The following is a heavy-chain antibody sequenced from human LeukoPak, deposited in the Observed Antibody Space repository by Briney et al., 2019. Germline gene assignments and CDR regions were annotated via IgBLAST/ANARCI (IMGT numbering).Heavy chain of an antibody. Sequence: SETLSLTCTVSGGSMNFYFWNWIRQPAGKGLEWIGRLYPNGNANYKPSLKSRVTMSLDMSKNQFFLKLNSVTAADTAVYYCARDRIASTGDYLDSWGQGILVAVAS. CDR3: ARDRIASTGDYLDS. D-gene: IGHD1-1*01. CDR2: LYPNGNA. V-gene: IGHV4-4*07. CDR1: GGSMNFYF. J-gene: IGHJ4*02.